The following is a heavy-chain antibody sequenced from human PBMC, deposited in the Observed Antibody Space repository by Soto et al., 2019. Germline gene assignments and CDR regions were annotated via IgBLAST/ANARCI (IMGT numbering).Heavy chain of an antibody. V-gene: IGHV1-8*01. CDR3: ARLYCTNGVCYSGSDY. CDR2: MNPNSGNT. J-gene: IGHJ4*02. Sequence: ASVKVSCKASGYTFTSYDINWVRQATGQGLKWMGWMNPNSGNTGYAQKFQGRVTMTRNTSISTAYMELSSLRSEDTAVYYCARLYCTNGVCYSGSDYWGQGTLVTVSS. CDR1: GYTFTSYD. D-gene: IGHD2-8*01.